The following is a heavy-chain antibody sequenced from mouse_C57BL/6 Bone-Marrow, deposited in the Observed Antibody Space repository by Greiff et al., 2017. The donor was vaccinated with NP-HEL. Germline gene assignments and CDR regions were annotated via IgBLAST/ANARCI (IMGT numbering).Heavy chain of an antibody. CDR1: GYTFTSYW. CDR3: ARFEGRPWFAY. J-gene: IGHJ3*01. Sequence: QVQLQQSGAELVRPGSSVKLSCKASGYTFTSYWMDWVKQRPGQGLEWIGNIYPSDSETHYNQKFKDKATLTVDKSSSKAYMQLSSLTSEDSAGYYCARFEGRPWFAYWGQGTLVTVSA. CDR2: IYPSDSET. V-gene: IGHV1-61*01.